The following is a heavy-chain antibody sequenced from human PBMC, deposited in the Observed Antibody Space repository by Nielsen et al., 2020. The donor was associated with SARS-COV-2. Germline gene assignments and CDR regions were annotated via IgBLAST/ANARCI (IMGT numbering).Heavy chain of an antibody. D-gene: IGHD2-15*01. J-gene: IGHJ4*02. CDR3: ARDFSPIVVVVAATGY. Sequence: ASVKVSCKASGYTFTSYGISWVRQAPRQGLEWMGWISAYNGNTNYAQKLQGRVTMTTDTSTSTAYMELRSLRSDDTAVYYCARDFSPIVVVVAATGYWGQGTLVTVSS. CDR1: GYTFTSYG. V-gene: IGHV1-18*01. CDR2: ISAYNGNT.